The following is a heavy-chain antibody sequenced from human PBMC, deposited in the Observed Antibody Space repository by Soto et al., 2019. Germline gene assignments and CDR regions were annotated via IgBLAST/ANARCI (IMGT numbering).Heavy chain of an antibody. CDR1: GFTFSSHS. CDR3: ARGGYSTPYDY. CDR2: ICGNGSTI. D-gene: IGHD6-13*01. Sequence: EVQLLESGGGLVQPGGSLRLSCVASGFTFSSHSMTWVRQAPGKGLEWVSTICGNGSTIYYGDSVNGQFTIARDNSKNTLNLHMNSLRAEDTAQYYSARGGYSTPYDYWGQGTLVTVSS. J-gene: IGHJ4*02. V-gene: IGHV3-23*01.